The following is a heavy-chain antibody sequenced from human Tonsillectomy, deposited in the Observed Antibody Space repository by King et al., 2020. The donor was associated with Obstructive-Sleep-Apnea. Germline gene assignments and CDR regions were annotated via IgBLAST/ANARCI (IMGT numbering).Heavy chain of an antibody. D-gene: IGHD6-13*01. Sequence: QLVQSGAEVKKPGSSVKVSCQASGGIFTSYTISWVRQAPGQGPEWMGGIIPILGKTNYAQKFQGRVTITAHKSTSTIYMELSSLRSEDTAVYYCARDLGPKYSSSWYFDYWGQGTLVTVSS. V-gene: IGHV1-69*10. CDR2: IIPILGKT. CDR1: GGIFTSYT. J-gene: IGHJ4*02. CDR3: ARDLGPKYSSSWYFDY.